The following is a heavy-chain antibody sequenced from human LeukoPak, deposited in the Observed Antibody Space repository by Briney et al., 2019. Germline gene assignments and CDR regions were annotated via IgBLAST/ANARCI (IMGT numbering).Heavy chain of an antibody. CDR3: ARPSSDIWFGEKEYYFDY. CDR1: GYTFTSYY. CDR2: INPSGGST. D-gene: IGHD3-10*01. Sequence: RASVKVSCKASGYTFTSYYMHWVRQAPGQGLEWMGIINPSGGSTSYAQKFQGRVTMTRDTSTSTVYMELSSLRSEDTAVYYCARPSSDIWFGEKEYYFDYWGQGTLVTVSS. V-gene: IGHV1-46*01. J-gene: IGHJ4*02.